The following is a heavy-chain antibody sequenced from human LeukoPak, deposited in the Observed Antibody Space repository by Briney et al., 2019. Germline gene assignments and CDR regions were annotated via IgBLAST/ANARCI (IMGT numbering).Heavy chain of an antibody. V-gene: IGHV3-21*01. CDR3: ARGTTRYGMDV. CDR1: GFTFSSYS. D-gene: IGHD4-17*01. Sequence: GGSLRLSCAASGFTFSSYSMTWVRQAPGKGLEWVSSISSSSSYIYYADSVKGRFTISRDNAKNSLYLQMNSLRAEDTAVYYCARGTTRYGMDVWGQGTTVTVSS. J-gene: IGHJ6*02. CDR2: ISSSSSYI.